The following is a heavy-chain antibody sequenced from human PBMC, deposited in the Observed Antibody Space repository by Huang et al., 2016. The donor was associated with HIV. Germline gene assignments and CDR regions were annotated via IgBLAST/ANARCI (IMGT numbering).Heavy chain of an antibody. Sequence: QVQMQESGPGLVKPSETLSLSYPVSGDSISSFYWSWIRQPPGKGLDWSGYIYSSGSTTYTPSLKSRVTISVDTSKDQFSRKLSSVTAADTAVYYCARGIGYSGRYFDYWGQGALVTVSS. J-gene: IGHJ4*02. CDR1: GDSISSFY. V-gene: IGHV4-59*01. CDR3: ARGIGYSGRYFDY. D-gene: IGHD6-13*01. CDR2: IYSSGST.